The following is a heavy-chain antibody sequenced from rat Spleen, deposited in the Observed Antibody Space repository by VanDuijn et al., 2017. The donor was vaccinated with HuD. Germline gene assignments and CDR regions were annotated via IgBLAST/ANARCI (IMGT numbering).Heavy chain of an antibody. Sequence: EVQLVESGGGLVQPGRSLKLSCAASGFTFSKYDMAWVRQTPTKGLEWVASISTGGDNTYYRDSVKGRFTISRENAKDILYLQMDSLRSEDTATYYCARHSLYYYSRYIHEYFDNWGQGVMVTVSS. CDR3: ARHSLYYYSRYIHEYFDN. CDR1: GFTFSKYD. D-gene: IGHD1-2*01. J-gene: IGHJ2*01. V-gene: IGHV5S14*01. CDR2: ISTGGDNT.